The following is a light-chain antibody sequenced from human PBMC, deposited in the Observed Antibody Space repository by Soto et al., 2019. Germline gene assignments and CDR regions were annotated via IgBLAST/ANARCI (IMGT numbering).Light chain of an antibody. CDR1: QGVSSH. CDR2: DAS. CDR3: QQRRNWPIT. V-gene: IGKV3D-11*01. Sequence: EIVLTQSPATLSLSPGERATLSCRASQGVSSHLAWYQHKPGQAPRLLIYDASSRATGVPARFSGSGPGTDFTLTISSLVSEDVAVYYCQQRRNWPITFGQGTRLEIK. J-gene: IGKJ5*01.